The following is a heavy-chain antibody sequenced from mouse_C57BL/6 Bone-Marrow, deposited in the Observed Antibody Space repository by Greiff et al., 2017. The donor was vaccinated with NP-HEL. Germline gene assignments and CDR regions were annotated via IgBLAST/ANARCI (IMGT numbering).Heavy chain of an antibody. CDR3: ARNPSNSSGYYAMDY. CDR1: GYTFTSYW. D-gene: IGHD2-5*01. J-gene: IGHJ4*01. V-gene: IGHV1-53*01. CDR2: INPSNGGT. Sequence: VQLQQSGTELVKPGASVKLSCKASGYTFTSYWMHWVKQRPGQGLEWIGNINPSNGGTNYNEKFKSKATLTVDKSSSTAYMQLSSLTSEDSAVYYCARNPSNSSGYYAMDYWGQGTSVTVSS.